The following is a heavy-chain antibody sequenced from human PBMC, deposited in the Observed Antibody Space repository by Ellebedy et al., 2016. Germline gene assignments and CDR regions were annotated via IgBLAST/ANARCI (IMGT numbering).Heavy chain of an antibody. V-gene: IGHV3-33*01. CDR3: ARAPGRGYDFGGDNFDY. Sequence: GGSLRLSCAASGFTFSSYGMHWVRQAPGKGLEWVAVIWYDGSNKYYADSVKGRFTISRDNSKNTLYLQMNSLRAEDMAVYYCARAPGRGYDFGGDNFDYWGQGTLVTVSS. D-gene: IGHD5-12*01. J-gene: IGHJ4*02. CDR2: IWYDGSNK. CDR1: GFTFSSYG.